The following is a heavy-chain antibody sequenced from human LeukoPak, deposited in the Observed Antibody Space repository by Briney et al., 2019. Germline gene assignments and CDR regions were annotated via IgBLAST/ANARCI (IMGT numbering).Heavy chain of an antibody. D-gene: IGHD1-26*01. J-gene: IGHJ4*02. Sequence: SETLSLTCTVSGGSISSYYWSWIRQPAGKGLEWIGRIYTSGSTNYNPSLKSRVTMSVDTSKNQFSLKLSSVTAADTAVYYCARDLVGATWYHFDYWGQGTLVTVSS. CDR3: ARDLVGATWYHFDY. V-gene: IGHV4-4*07. CDR1: GGSISSYY. CDR2: IYTSGST.